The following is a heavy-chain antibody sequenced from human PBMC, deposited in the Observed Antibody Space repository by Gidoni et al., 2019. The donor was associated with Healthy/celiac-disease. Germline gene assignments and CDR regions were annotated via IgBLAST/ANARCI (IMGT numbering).Heavy chain of an antibody. J-gene: IGHJ6*02. V-gene: IGHV4-31*03. Sequence: QVQLQESGPGLVKPSQTLSLTCTVSGGSISSGGYYWIWIRQHPGKGLEWIGYIYYSGSTYYNPSLKSRVTISVDTSKNQFSLKLSSVTAADTAVYYCARGGDSYGYIFNYGMDVWGQGTTVTVSS. CDR2: IYYSGST. D-gene: IGHD5-18*01. CDR3: ARGGDSYGYIFNYGMDV. CDR1: GGSISSGGYY.